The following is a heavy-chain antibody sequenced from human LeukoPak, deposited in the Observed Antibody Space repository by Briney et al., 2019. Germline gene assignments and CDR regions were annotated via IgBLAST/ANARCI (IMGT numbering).Heavy chain of an antibody. J-gene: IGHJ3*02. CDR1: GGTFSSYA. V-gene: IGHV1-69*01. D-gene: IGHD3-9*01. CDR3: ARSRGTLSRYDTLTATQRRSAFDI. CDR2: IIPIFGTA. Sequence: SVKVSCKASGGTFSSYAISWVRQAPGQGLEWMGGIIPIFGTANYAQKFQGRVTITADESTSTAYMELSSLRSEDTAVYYCARSRGTLSRYDTLTATQRRSAFDIWGQGTMVTVSS.